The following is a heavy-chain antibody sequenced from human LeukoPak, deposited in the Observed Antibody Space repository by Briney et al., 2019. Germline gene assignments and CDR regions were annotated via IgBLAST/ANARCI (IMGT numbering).Heavy chain of an antibody. J-gene: IGHJ5*02. CDR2: IYYSGST. V-gene: IGHV4-59*01. D-gene: IGHD3-10*01. Sequence: SETLSLTCTVSGGSISSYYWSWIRQPPGKGLEWIGYIYYSGSTNYNPSLKRRVTISVDTSKNQFSLKLSSVTAADTAVYYCARADSGSGSRFDPWGQGTLVTVSS. CDR1: GGSISSYY. CDR3: ARADSGSGSRFDP.